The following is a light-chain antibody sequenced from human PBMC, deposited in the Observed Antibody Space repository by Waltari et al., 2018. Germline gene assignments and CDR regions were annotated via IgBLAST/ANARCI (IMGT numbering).Light chain of an antibody. CDR2: LAS. J-gene: IGKJ1*01. V-gene: IGKV1-9*01. Sequence: QLTQFPSSLSASVGDPFTITCRPSLDIIKYLDWYKQKPGQAPKLLVYLASTLESGVPSRFSGSGSGTDFTLTISSLQPEDSATYYCQQMNTYPRTFGQGTRVEIK. CDR1: LDIIKY. CDR3: QQMNTYPRT.